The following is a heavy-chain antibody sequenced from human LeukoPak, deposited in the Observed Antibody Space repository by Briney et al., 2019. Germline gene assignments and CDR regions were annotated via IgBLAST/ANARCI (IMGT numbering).Heavy chain of an antibody. CDR1: GYTFTSYA. Sequence: ASVKVSCKASGYTFTSYAMHWVRQAPGQRLEWMGWINAGNGNTKYSQKFQGRVTITRDTSASTAYMELSSLRSEDTAVYYCARVGDSSSWYVMHAFDIWGQGTMVTVSS. CDR3: ARVGDSSSWYVMHAFDI. CDR2: INAGNGNT. V-gene: IGHV1-3*01. D-gene: IGHD6-13*01. J-gene: IGHJ3*02.